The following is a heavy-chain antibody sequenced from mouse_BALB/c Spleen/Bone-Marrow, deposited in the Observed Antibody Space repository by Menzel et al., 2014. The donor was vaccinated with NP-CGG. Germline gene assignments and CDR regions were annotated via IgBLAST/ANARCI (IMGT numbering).Heavy chain of an antibody. CDR3: ARAGMDY. Sequence: EVQGVESGGGLVQPGGSRKLSCAASGFTFSSFGMHWVRQAPEKGLEWVAYISSGSSTIYYADTVKGRFTISGDNPMNTLFLQMTSLRSEDTAMYYCARAGMDYWGQGTSVTVSS. J-gene: IGHJ4*01. CDR1: GFTFSSFG. V-gene: IGHV5-17*02. CDR2: ISSGSSTI. D-gene: IGHD3-3*01.